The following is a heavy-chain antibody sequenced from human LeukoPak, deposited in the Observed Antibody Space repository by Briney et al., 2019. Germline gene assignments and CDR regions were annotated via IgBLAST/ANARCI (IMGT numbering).Heavy chain of an antibody. CDR2: ISGSGGST. V-gene: IGHV3-23*01. CDR3: AGDGGGSSGYYWGLGY. D-gene: IGHD3-22*01. J-gene: IGHJ4*02. Sequence: GGSLRLSCAASGFTFSSYGMSWVRQAPGKGLEWVSAISGSGGSTYYADSVKGRFTISRDNAKDTLYLQMNSLTAEDTAVYYCAGDGGGSSGYYWGLGYWGQGTLVTVSS. CDR1: GFTFSSYG.